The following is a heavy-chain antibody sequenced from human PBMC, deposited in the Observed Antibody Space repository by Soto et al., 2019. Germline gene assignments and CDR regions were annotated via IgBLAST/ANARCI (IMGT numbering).Heavy chain of an antibody. CDR2: IIPILGIA. V-gene: IGHV1-69*08. D-gene: IGHD5-12*01. CDR3: ARDSRRRDGYKGGSGFRPFDY. Sequence: QVQLVQSGAEVKKPGSSVKVSCKASGGTFSSYTISWVRQAPGQGLEWMGRIIPILGIANYAQKFQGRVTITADKSTXXAXMXXSSLRSEDTAVYYCARDSRRRDGYKGGSGFRPFDYWGQGTLVTVSS. CDR1: GGTFSSYT. J-gene: IGHJ4*02.